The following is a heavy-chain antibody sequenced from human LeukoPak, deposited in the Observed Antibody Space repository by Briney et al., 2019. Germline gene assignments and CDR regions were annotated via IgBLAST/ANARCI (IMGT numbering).Heavy chain of an antibody. CDR3: ARGPLRRYYDFWSGYSFYMDV. Sequence: ASVKVSCKASGYTFTNYDINWVRQATGQGLEWMGWMNPNSGNTGYAQKFQGRVTITRNTSISTAYMELSSLRSEDTAVYYCARGPLRRYYDFWSGYSFYMDVWGKGTTVTVSS. J-gene: IGHJ6*03. V-gene: IGHV1-8*03. CDR2: MNPNSGNT. CDR1: GYTFTNYD. D-gene: IGHD3-3*01.